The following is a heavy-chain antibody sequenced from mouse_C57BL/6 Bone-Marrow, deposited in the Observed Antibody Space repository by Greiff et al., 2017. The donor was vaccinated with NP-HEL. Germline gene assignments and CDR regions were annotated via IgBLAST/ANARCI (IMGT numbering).Heavy chain of an antibody. D-gene: IGHD2-10*02. CDR1: GYTFTDYY. CDR2: INPNNGGT. Sequence: VQLQQSGPELVKPGASVKISCKASGYTFTDYYMNWVKQSHGESLEWIGDINPNNGGTSYNQKFKGKATLTVDKSSSTAYMELRSLTSEDSAVYYCARWGYGNSYAMDYWGQGTSVTVSS. CDR3: ARWGYGNSYAMDY. J-gene: IGHJ4*01. V-gene: IGHV1-26*01.